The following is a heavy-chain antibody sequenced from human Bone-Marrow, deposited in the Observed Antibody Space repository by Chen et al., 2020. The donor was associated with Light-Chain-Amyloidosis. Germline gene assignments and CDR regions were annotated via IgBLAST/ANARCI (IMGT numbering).Heavy chain of an antibody. CDR1: GGSISSSSYY. Sequence: QVQLQESGPGLVKPSETLSLTCTVSGGSISSSSYYWGWIRQPPGKGLEWIGSIYYSGSTNYNPSLKSRVTMSVDTSKNQFSLKLSSVTAADTAVYYCARSSSSWYEEYYYYYYYMDVWGKGTTVTVSS. D-gene: IGHD6-13*01. CDR2: IYYSGST. J-gene: IGHJ6*03. V-gene: IGHV4-39*07. CDR3: ARSSSSWYEEYYYYYYYMDV.